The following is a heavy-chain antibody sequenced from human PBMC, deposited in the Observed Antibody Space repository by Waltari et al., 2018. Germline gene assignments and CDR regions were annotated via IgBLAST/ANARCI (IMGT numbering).Heavy chain of an antibody. CDR2: IYYSGST. CDR3: ARSGAIAARPYYYYFGMDV. J-gene: IGHJ6*02. D-gene: IGHD6-6*01. V-gene: IGHV4-59*11. Sequence: QVQLQESGPGLVKPSETLSLTCTVSGGSISSHYWSWIRQPPGKGLEWIGYIYYSGSTNYNPSLKSRVTISVDTSKNQFSLKLSSVTAADTAVYYCARSGAIAARPYYYYFGMDVWGQGTTVTVSS. CDR1: GGSISSHY.